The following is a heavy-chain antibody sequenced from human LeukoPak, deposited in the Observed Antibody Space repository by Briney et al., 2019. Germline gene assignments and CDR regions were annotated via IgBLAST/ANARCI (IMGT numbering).Heavy chain of an antibody. Sequence: GGSLRLSCAASGFTFSSYATNWVRQAPGKGLEWVSAISGGGGTTYYADSVKGRFTISRDNSKNTLFLQMNSLRAEDTAVYYCAKDREGLSSGYDLEYFDYWGQGTLVTVSS. CDR2: ISGGGGTT. V-gene: IGHV3-23*01. CDR3: AKDREGLSSGYDLEYFDY. D-gene: IGHD5-12*01. J-gene: IGHJ4*02. CDR1: GFTFSSYA.